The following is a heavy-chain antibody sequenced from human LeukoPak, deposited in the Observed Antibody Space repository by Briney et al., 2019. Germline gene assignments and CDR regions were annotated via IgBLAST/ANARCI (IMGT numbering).Heavy chain of an antibody. CDR1: LGSISSNNQY. CDR3: ARARTGSYYNFDY. Sequence: SETLSLTRTVSLGSISSNNQYCSWIRQPPGKGLECIAYINYSGSTDYNPSLKSRVTISVGTSKNQFSLKLSSVTAADTAFYYCARARTGSYYNFDYWGQGTLVTVSS. D-gene: IGHD3-10*01. V-gene: IGHV4-61*01. J-gene: IGHJ4*02. CDR2: INYSGST.